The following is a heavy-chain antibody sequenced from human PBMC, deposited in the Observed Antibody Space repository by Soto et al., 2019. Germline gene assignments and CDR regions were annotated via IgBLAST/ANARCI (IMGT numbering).Heavy chain of an antibody. D-gene: IGHD6-13*01. J-gene: IGHJ6*02. Sequence: MLRETLSLTCAVYGGSFSGYYRSWIRQPPGKGLEWIGEINHSGSTNYNPSLKSRVTISVDTSKNQFSLKLSSVTAADTAVYYCARGFSSSWYLEGYYYGMDVWGQGTTVTVSS. CDR2: INHSGST. CDR1: GGSFSGYY. V-gene: IGHV4-34*01. CDR3: ARGFSSSWYLEGYYYGMDV.